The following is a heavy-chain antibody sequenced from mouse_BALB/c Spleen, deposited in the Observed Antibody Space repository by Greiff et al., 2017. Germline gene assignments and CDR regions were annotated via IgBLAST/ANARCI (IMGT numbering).Heavy chain of an antibody. D-gene: IGHD2-4*01. CDR3: ARSRDYDGGYFDV. V-gene: IGHV5-17*02. CDR2: ISSGSSTI. CDR1: GFTFSSFG. J-gene: IGHJ1*01. Sequence: EVKLVESGGGLVQPGGSRKLSCAASGFTFSSFGMHWVRQAPEKGLEWVAYISSGSSTIYYADTVKGRFTISRDNPKNTLFLQMTSLRSEDTAMYYCARSRDYDGGYFDVWGAGTTVTVSS.